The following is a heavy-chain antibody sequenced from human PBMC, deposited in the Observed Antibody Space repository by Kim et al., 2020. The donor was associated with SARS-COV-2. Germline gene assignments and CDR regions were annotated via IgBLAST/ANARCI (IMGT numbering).Heavy chain of an antibody. V-gene: IGHV3-21*01. D-gene: IGHD5-12*01. CDR3: ARDDGDGYNPPIDY. CDR2: ISSSSSYI. CDR1: GFTFSSYS. J-gene: IGHJ4*02. Sequence: GGSLRLSCAASGFTFSSYSMNWVRQAPGKGLEWVSSISSSSSYIYYADSVKGRFTISRDNAKNSLYLQMNSLRAEDTAVYYCARDDGDGYNPPIDYWGQGTLVTVSS.